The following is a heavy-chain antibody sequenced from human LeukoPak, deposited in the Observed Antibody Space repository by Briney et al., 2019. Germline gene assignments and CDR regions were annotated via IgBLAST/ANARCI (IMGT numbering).Heavy chain of an antibody. CDR1: GFTFSSYG. V-gene: IGHV3-21*01. CDR2: ISSSGSYI. D-gene: IGHD3-16*01. Sequence: GGSLRLSCAASGFTFSSYGMNWVRQAPGKGLEWVSSISSSGSYIYYADSVKGRFTISRDNAKNTLYLQMNSLRAEDTAVYYCARDQGGPHHHWGRGHLVTVS. J-gene: IGHJ4*02. CDR3: ARDQGGPHHH.